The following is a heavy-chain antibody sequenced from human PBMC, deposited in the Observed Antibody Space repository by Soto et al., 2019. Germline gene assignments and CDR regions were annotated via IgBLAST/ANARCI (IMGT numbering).Heavy chain of an antibody. D-gene: IGHD3-9*01. CDR2: INNSGSN. CDR1: GGYFSGYY. V-gene: IGHV4-34*01. CDR3: ARGRLSSFDVLTGYRTREYYFDY. J-gene: IGHJ4*02. Sequence: SETPSHTCAVYGGYFSGYYWSWIRQHQGKGLEWIGEINNSGSNNYNPSLKSRDTISVDTSKNQFSLKLSPVTDADTAVYYCARGRLSSFDVLTGYRTREYYFDYWGQGTLVTVSS.